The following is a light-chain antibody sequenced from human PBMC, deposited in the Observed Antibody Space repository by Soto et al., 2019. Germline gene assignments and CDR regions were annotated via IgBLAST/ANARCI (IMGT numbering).Light chain of an antibody. Sequence: DIQMTQSPSSLSASVVDRVTITFQASQDISNYLNWYQQKPGKAPKLLIYDASNLETGVPSRFSGSGSGTDFTFTISSLQPEDIATYYCQQYDNLPFTFGPGTKVDIK. CDR3: QQYDNLPFT. CDR2: DAS. CDR1: QDISNY. V-gene: IGKV1-33*01. J-gene: IGKJ3*01.